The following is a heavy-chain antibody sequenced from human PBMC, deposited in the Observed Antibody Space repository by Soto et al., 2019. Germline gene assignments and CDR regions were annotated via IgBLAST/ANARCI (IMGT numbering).Heavy chain of an antibody. J-gene: IGHJ6*02. CDR1: GGTFSRYA. CDR2: IIPIFGTA. CDR3: ARGMVGSTSHYYYGMDV. D-gene: IGHD2-2*01. V-gene: IGHV1-69*13. Sequence: GASLKGSFKASGGTFSRYAISWLRQAPGQGLEWMGGIIPIFGTANYAQKFQGRVTITADESTSTAYMELSSLRSEDTAVYYCARGMVGSTSHYYYGMDVWGQGTTVTVSS.